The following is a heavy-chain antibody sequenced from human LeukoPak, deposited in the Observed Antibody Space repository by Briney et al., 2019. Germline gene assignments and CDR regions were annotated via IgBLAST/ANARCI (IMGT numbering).Heavy chain of an antibody. J-gene: IGHJ4*02. Sequence: GGSLRLSCAASGFTFSRYSMNWVRQAPGKGLEWVSSISSSSSYIYYADSVKRRFTISRDNAKNSLYLQMNSLRAEDTAVYYCARDFRSTSCNWGQGTLVTVSS. CDR1: GFTFSRYS. V-gene: IGHV3-21*01. CDR2: ISSSSSYI. CDR3: ARDFRSTSCN. D-gene: IGHD2-2*01.